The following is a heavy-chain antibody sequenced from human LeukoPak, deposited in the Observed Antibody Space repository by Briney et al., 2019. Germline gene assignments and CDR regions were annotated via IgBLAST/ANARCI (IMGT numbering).Heavy chain of an antibody. D-gene: IGHD3-3*01. J-gene: IGHJ4*02. Sequence: AGGSLRLSCAASGFTFSSYSMNWVRQAPGKGLEWVSSISSSSSYIYYADSVKGRFTISRDNAKNSLYLQMSSLRAEDTAVYYCASYYDFWSGYPSTYYFDYWGQGTLVTVSS. CDR3: ASYYDFWSGYPSTYYFDY. V-gene: IGHV3-21*01. CDR2: ISSSSSYI. CDR1: GFTFSSYS.